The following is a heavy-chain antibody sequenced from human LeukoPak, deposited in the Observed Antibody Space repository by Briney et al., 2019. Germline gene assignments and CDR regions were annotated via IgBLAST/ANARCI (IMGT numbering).Heavy chain of an antibody. CDR2: IYYSGST. CDR1: GGSISSYY. J-gene: IGHJ4*02. Sequence: AETLSLTCTVSGGSISSYYWSWIRQPPGKGLEWIGYIYYSGSTNYNPSLKSRVTISVDTSKNQFSLKLSSVTAADTAVYYCARVQQQLAHLLWGQGTLVTVSS. V-gene: IGHV4-59*01. D-gene: IGHD6-13*01. CDR3: ARVQQQLAHLL.